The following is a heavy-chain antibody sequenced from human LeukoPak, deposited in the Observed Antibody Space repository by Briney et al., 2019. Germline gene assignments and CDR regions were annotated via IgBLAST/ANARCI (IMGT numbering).Heavy chain of an antibody. CDR3: ARGSAAPDY. CDR1: GYTFTNYG. V-gene: IGHV1-18*01. J-gene: IGHJ4*02. CDR2: ISPNNGNT. D-gene: IGHD6-13*01. Sequence: GASVKVSCKTSGYTFTNYGLTWVRQAPGQGLEWMGRISPNNGNTNYAQNFQERVTMTTDRSTNTAYMELRSLRSDDTAMYYCARGSAAPDYWGQGTLVSVS.